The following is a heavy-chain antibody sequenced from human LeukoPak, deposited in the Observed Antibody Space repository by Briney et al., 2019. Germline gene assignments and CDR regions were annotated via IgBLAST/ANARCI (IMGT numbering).Heavy chain of an antibody. Sequence: QSGGSLRLSCEASGFTFSSNEMNWVRQAPGKGLEWVSYISESGSTKYYAGSVKGRFTISRDNAMNSLYLQMNSLRAEDTAVYYCAREAGSNWLDAFDIWGQGTMVTVSS. J-gene: IGHJ3*02. V-gene: IGHV3-48*03. CDR3: AREAGSNWLDAFDI. CDR1: GFTFSSNE. CDR2: ISESGSTK. D-gene: IGHD6-13*01.